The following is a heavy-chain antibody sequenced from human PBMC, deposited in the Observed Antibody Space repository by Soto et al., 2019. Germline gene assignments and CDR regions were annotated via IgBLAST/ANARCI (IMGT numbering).Heavy chain of an antibody. J-gene: IGHJ4*02. CDR1: GGSISSYY. V-gene: IGHV4-59*01. CDR3: ARGITGTTCDY. CDR2: IYYSGST. D-gene: IGHD1-7*01. Sequence: SETLSLTCTVAGGSISSYYWSWIRQPPGKGLEWIGYIYYSGSTNYNPSLKSRVTISVGTSKNQFSLKLSSVTAADTAVYYCARGITGTTCDYWGQGTLVTVSS.